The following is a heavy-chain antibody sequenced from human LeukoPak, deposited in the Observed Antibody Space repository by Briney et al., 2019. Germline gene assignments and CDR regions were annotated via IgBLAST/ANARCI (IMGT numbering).Heavy chain of an antibody. CDR3: ARDRVVTNYYYGMDV. CDR2: INPSGGST. J-gene: IGHJ6*02. V-gene: IGHV1-46*01. Sequence: ASVKVSCKASGYTFTSYYMHWVRQAPGQGLEWMGIINPSGGSTSYAQKFQGRATMTRDTSTSTVYMELSSLRSEDTAVYYCARDRVVTNYYYGMDVWGQGTTVTVSS. CDR1: GYTFTSYY. D-gene: IGHD3-3*01.